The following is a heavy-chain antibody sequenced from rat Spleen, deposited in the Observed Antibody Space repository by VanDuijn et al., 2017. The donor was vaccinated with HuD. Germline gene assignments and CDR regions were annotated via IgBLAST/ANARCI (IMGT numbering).Heavy chain of an antibody. V-gene: IGHV5-19*01. CDR2: ISPSGAIT. D-gene: IGHD1-10*01. CDR1: GFTFSNYG. J-gene: IGHJ2*01. Sequence: EVQLVESGGGLVQPGRSLKLSCAASGFTFSNYGMHWIRQVPTQGLEWVASISPSGAITNYRDSVKGRFTFSRDNAKSTLYLQMDSLRSEDTATYYCARQFITTRYFDYWGQGVVVTVSS. CDR3: ARQFITTRYFDY.